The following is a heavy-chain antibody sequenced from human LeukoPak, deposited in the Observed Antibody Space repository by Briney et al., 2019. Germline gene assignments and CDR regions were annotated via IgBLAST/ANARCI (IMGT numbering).Heavy chain of an antibody. Sequence: GGSLRLSCAASGFTISSYWMNWVRQQPGKGLEWVSLVSVDGDTKYYADSVRGRFTISRDNSKNSLYLQMNSLRIEDTAFYYCAKDIIGYAPLWGQGTLVTVSS. CDR2: VSVDGDTK. CDR3: AKDIIGYAPL. D-gene: IGHD2-8*01. CDR1: GFTISSYW. J-gene: IGHJ4*02. V-gene: IGHV3-43*01.